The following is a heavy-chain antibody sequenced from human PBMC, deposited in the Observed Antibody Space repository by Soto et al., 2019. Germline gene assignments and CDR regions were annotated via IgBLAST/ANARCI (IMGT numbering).Heavy chain of an antibody. D-gene: IGHD6-19*01. J-gene: IGHJ6*02. V-gene: IGHV6-1*01. Sequence: PSQTLSLTCAISGDSVSSNSAAWNWIRQSPSRGLEWLGRTYYRSKWYNDYAVSVKSRITINPDTSKNQFSLQLNSVTPEDTAVYYCARDWLVGQGAGKYYYYGMDVWGQGTTVTVSS. CDR1: GDSVSSNSAA. CDR2: TYYRSKWYN. CDR3: ARDWLVGQGAGKYYYYGMDV.